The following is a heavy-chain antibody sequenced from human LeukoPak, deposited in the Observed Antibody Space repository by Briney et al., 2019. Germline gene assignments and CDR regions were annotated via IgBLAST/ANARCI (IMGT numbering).Heavy chain of an antibody. CDR1: GFLFSDYY. CDR3: ARVGLDNTGWHISWFDP. D-gene: IGHD6-19*01. V-gene: IGHV3-11*01. J-gene: IGHJ5*02. Sequence: PGGSLRLSCAASGFLFSDYYMTWIRQAPGRGLEWISYITTNGASTFYATSVKGRFTISRDNAQKSLFLQMDSLRAEDTAIYYGARVGLDNTGWHISWFDPWGQGTRVTVSS. CDR2: ITTNGAST.